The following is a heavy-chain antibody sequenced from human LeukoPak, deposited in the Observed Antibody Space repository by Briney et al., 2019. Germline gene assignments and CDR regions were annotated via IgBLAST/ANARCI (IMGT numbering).Heavy chain of an antibody. CDR2: INHSGNT. J-gene: IGHJ4*02. CDR3: ARSKDGSGFAAY. D-gene: IGHD3-22*01. CDR1: GGSVSSGSYY. V-gene: IGHV4-61*01. Sequence: SETPSLTCTVSGGSVSSGSYYWSWIRQPPGKGLEWIGEINHSGNTNYNPSLKSRVAISVDTSKNQFSLKLSSVIAADTAMYYCARSKDGSGFAAYWGQGTQVTVSS.